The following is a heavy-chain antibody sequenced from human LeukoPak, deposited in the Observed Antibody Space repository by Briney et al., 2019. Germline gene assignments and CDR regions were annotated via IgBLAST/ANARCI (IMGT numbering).Heavy chain of an antibody. CDR3: ANNWNLDY. D-gene: IGHD1-20*01. V-gene: IGHV3-23*01. J-gene: IGHJ4*02. CDR1: GFTVSSNY. CDR2: ISNNGGNT. Sequence: GGSLRLSCAASGFTVSSNYMSWVRQAPGKGLEWVSAISNNGGNTYYADSVKGRFTISRDNAKNTLYLQMNSLRAEDTAIYYCANNWNLDYWGQGTLVTVSS.